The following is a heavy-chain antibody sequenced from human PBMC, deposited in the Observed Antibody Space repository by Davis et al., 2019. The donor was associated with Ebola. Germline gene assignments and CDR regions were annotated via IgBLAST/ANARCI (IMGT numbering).Heavy chain of an antibody. J-gene: IGHJ4*02. D-gene: IGHD3-10*01. CDR2: ISGSGGST. V-gene: IGHV3-23*01. CDR1: GFTFSSYA. CDR3: AKDREFSFDY. Sequence: GESLKISCAASGFTFSSYAMSWVRQAPEKGLEWVSAISGSGGSTYYADSVKGRFTISRDNSKNTLYLQMNSLRAEDTAVYYCAKDREFSFDYWGQGTLVTVSS.